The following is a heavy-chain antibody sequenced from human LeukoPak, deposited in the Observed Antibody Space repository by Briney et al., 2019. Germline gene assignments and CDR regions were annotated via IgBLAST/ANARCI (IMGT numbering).Heavy chain of an antibody. CDR1: GGSIGGYY. CDR3: ATSSHSSGYYYSSDY. CDR2: IYYTGST. D-gene: IGHD3-22*01. Sequence: WETLSLTCAVSGGSIGGYYWSWIRQPPGKGLEWMGFIYYTGSTKYNPSLKSRVTISVDTYKNQFSLKLSSVTAADTAVYYCATSSHSSGYYYSSDYWGQGTLVTVSS. J-gene: IGHJ4*02. V-gene: IGHV4-59*08.